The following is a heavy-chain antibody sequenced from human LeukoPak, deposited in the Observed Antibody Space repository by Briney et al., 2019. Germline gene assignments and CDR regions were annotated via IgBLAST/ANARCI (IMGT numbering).Heavy chain of an antibody. CDR3: ARDHSDRIVVVPAASYNWFDP. CDR1: GYIFTGYY. CDR2: INPNSGGT. J-gene: IGHJ5*02. Sequence: ASVKVSCKASGYIFTGYYMHWVRQAPGQGLEWMGWINPNSGGTNYAQKFQGRVTMTRDTSISTAYMELSRLRSDDTAVYYCARDHSDRIVVVPAASYNWFDPWGQGTLVTVSS. V-gene: IGHV1-2*02. D-gene: IGHD2-2*01.